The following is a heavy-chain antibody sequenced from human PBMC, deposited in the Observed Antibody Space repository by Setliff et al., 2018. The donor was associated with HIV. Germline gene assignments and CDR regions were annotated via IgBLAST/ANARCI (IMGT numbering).Heavy chain of an antibody. CDR3: ASTDSSGWYADRSGFDP. D-gene: IGHD6-19*01. J-gene: IGHJ5*02. CDR2: IYHTGRT. CDR1: GGSIDNNKYY. Sequence: SETLSLTCSVSGGSIDNNKYYWTWIRQPPGKGLEWTGSIYHTGRTYYNRSLESRLTISIDTSKNQFSLKLSSVTAADTAVYYCASTDSSGWYADRSGFDPWGQGTLVTVLL. V-gene: IGHV4-39*07.